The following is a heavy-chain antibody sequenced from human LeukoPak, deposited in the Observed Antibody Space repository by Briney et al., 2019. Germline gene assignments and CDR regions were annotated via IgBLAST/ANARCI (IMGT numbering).Heavy chain of an antibody. Sequence: ASVKVSCKASGYTFSGYYMDWVRQAPGQGLEWMGCINPKTGGTNYAQKFQGRVTMTRDTSMSTAYMELSRLGSDDTAVYYCARASVSFGERGDYYYYGMDVWGQGTTVTVSS. J-gene: IGHJ6*02. CDR1: GYTFSGYY. CDR2: INPKTGGT. CDR3: ARASVSFGERGDYYYYGMDV. D-gene: IGHD3-10*01. V-gene: IGHV1-2*02.